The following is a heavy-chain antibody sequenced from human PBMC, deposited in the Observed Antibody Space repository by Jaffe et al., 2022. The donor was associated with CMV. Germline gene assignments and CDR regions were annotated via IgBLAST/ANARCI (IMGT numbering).Heavy chain of an antibody. V-gene: IGHV3-23*04. Sequence: EVELVESGGGLVQPGGPLRLSCAASGFTFSSFAMGWVRQAPGKGLEWVSTINDRGDATYYPDSVKGRFTVSRDNSKNTLYLQMNSLRADDTAVYYCAKDSGGHGWYFDLWGRGTLVTVSS. CDR2: INDRGDAT. CDR3: AKDSGGHGWYFDL. D-gene: IGHD1-26*01. CDR1: GFTFSSFA. J-gene: IGHJ2*01.